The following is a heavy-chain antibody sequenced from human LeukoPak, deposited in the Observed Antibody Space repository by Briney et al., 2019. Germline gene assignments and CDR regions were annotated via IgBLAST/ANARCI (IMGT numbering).Heavy chain of an antibody. CDR3: AKGGYSSSWSYYFDY. J-gene: IGHJ4*02. CDR2: ISGIGENT. V-gene: IGHV3-23*01. Sequence: GGSLRLSCAASGFTFSSYAMSWVRQAPGKGLEWVSTISGIGENTYYAGSVKGRFTISRDNSKNTLYLEMNSLREEDTAVYYCAKGGYSSSWSYYFDYWGQGTLVTVSS. D-gene: IGHD6-13*01. CDR1: GFTFSSYA.